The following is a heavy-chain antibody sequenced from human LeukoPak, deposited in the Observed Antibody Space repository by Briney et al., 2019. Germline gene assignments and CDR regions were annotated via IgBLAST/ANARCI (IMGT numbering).Heavy chain of an antibody. Sequence: PSETLSLTCTVSGSSISSSSYYWGWIRQPPGKGLEWIGSIYYSGSTYYNPSLKSQVTISVDTSKNQFSLKLSSVTAADTAVYYCARQRIAVAGTHFDYWGQGTLVTVSS. D-gene: IGHD6-19*01. J-gene: IGHJ4*02. CDR3: ARQRIAVAGTHFDY. V-gene: IGHV4-39*01. CDR2: IYYSGST. CDR1: GSSISSSSYY.